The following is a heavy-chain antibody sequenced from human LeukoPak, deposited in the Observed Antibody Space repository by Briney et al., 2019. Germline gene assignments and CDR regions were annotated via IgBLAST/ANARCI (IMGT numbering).Heavy chain of an antibody. D-gene: IGHD6-13*01. Sequence: PGGSLRLSCAASGFTVSSNYMNWVRQAPGKGLEWVSVTSSGGNTYYADSVQGRFTISRDNSKNTLYLQVNSLRAEDTAVYYCARVPGIAAANDALDIWGQGTMVTVSS. CDR3: ARVPGIAAANDALDI. V-gene: IGHV3-66*01. J-gene: IGHJ3*02. CDR2: TSSGGNT. CDR1: GFTVSSNY.